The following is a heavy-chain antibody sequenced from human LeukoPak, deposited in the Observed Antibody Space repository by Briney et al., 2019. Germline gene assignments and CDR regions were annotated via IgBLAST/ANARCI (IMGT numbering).Heavy chain of an antibody. CDR1: GGSISSGSYY. CDR2: ICTSGST. Sequence: SETLSLTCTVSGGSISSGSYYWSWIRQAAGKGLEWIGRICTSGSTNYNPSLKSRVTISVDTSKNQFSLKLSSVTAADTAVYYCARESYCSSTSCYVWSFDYWGQGTLVTVSS. V-gene: IGHV4-61*02. D-gene: IGHD2-2*01. CDR3: ARESYCSSTSCYVWSFDY. J-gene: IGHJ4*02.